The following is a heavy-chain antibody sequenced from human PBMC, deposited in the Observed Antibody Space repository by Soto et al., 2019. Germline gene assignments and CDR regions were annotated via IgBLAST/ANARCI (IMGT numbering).Heavy chain of an antibody. J-gene: IGHJ5*02. Sequence: SETLSLTCTVSGGSISSYYWSWIRQPPGKGLEWIGYIYYSGSTNYNPSLKSRVTISVDTSKNQFSLKLSSVTAADTAVYYCARDGGYCSSTSCSMYNWFDPWGQGTLVTVSS. V-gene: IGHV4-59*01. CDR2: IYYSGST. D-gene: IGHD2-2*01. CDR1: GGSISSYY. CDR3: ARDGGYCSSTSCSMYNWFDP.